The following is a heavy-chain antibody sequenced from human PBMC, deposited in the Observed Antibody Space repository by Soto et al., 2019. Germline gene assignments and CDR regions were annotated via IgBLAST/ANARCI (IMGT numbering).Heavy chain of an antibody. J-gene: IGHJ6*02. D-gene: IGHD6-6*01. CDR3: AKGSRIAARPGYYYYGMDV. CDR2: ISYDGSNK. CDR1: GFTFSSYG. Sequence: PWGSLRLSCAASGFTFSSYGMHWVRQAPGKGLEWVAVISYDGSNKYYADSVKGRFTISRDNSKNTLYLQMNSLRAEDTAVYYCAKGSRIAARPGYYYYGMDVWGQGTTVTVSS. V-gene: IGHV3-30*18.